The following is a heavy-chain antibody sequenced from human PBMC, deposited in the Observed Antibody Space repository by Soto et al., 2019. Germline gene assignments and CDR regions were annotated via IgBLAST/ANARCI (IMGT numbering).Heavy chain of an antibody. CDR1: GFTFSSYA. Sequence: GGSLRLSCAASGFTFSSYAMSWVRQAPGKGLEWVSAISGSGGSTYYADSVKGRFTISRDNSKNTLYLQMNSLRAEDTAVYYCAKVRGYCSGGSCYHLNFDYWGQGTLVTVSS. V-gene: IGHV3-23*01. D-gene: IGHD2-15*01. CDR3: AKVRGYCSGGSCYHLNFDY. CDR2: ISGSGGST. J-gene: IGHJ4*02.